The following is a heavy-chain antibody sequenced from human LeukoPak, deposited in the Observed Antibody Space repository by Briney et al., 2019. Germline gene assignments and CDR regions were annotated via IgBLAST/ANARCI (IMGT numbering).Heavy chain of an antibody. CDR3: ARDLRNCSGGSCYYFDY. D-gene: IGHD2-15*01. Sequence: ASVKVSCKASGYTFTGYYIHWVRQAPGQGLEWMGWINPNSGGTNYAQKFQGRVTMTRDTSISTAYMELSRLRTDDTAVYYCARDLRNCSGGSCYYFDYWGQGTLVTVSS. J-gene: IGHJ4*02. CDR2: INPNSGGT. CDR1: GYTFTGYY. V-gene: IGHV1-2*02.